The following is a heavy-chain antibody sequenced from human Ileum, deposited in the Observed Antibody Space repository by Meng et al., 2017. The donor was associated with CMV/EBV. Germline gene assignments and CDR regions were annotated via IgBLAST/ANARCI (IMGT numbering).Heavy chain of an antibody. V-gene: IGHV3-21*01. CDR2: ISSSSSYI. J-gene: IGHJ4*02. CDR3: ASLIGDGYISGDY. CDR1: GFTFSSYS. D-gene: IGHD5-24*01. Sequence: GESLKISCAASGFTFSSYSMNWVRQAPGKGLEWVSSISSSSSYIYYADSVKGRFTISRDNAKNSLYLQMNSLRAEDTAVYYRASLIGDGYISGDYWGQGTLVTVSS.